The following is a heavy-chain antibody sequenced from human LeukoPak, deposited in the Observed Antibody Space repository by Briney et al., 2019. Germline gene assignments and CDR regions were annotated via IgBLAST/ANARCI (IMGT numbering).Heavy chain of an antibody. J-gene: IGHJ4*02. CDR2: ISASGGRT. CDR1: GFTFSSYA. Sequence: GGSLRLSCAASGFTFSSYAMSWVRQAPGKGLEWVSVISASGGRTSYADSVKGRFTVSRDNSKNTLYLQMNSLRAEDTAVYYCAKVSFSLLWFGESQLNDYWGQGTLVTVSS. CDR3: AKVSFSLLWFGESQLNDY. D-gene: IGHD3-10*01. V-gene: IGHV3-23*01.